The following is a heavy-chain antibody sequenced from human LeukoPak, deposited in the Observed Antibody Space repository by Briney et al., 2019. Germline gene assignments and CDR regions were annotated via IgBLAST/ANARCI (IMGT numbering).Heavy chain of an antibody. D-gene: IGHD3/OR15-3a*01. J-gene: IGHJ4*02. CDR3: ARLDCVSDACYNH. CDR2: VSSDGTT. Sequence: SETLSLTGSVSGDSVSSYYWSWIRQPPGKGLEWIGYVSSDGTTNYTPSLRRRVIMSVDTAKNHIFLNLTSLTAADTAIYYCARLDCVSDACYNHWGRGTLVTVSS. CDR1: GDSVSSYY. V-gene: IGHV4-59*08.